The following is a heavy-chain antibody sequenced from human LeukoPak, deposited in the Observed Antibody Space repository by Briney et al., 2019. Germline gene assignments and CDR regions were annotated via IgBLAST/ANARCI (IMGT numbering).Heavy chain of an antibody. V-gene: IGHV3-23*01. CDR2: ISGGGGST. Sequence: PGGSLRLSCAASGFTFSSYAMSWVRQAPGKGLEWVSAISGGGGSTYYADSVKGRFTISRDNSKNTLYLQMNSLRAEDTAVYYCAKDRNTMIVVGDFDYWGQGTLVTVSS. J-gene: IGHJ4*02. D-gene: IGHD3-22*01. CDR3: AKDRNTMIVVGDFDY. CDR1: GFTFSSYA.